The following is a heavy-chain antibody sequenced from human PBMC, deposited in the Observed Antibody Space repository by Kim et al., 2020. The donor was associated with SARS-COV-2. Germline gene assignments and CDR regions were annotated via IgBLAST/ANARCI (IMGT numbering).Heavy chain of an antibody. D-gene: IGHD3-3*01. CDR1: GGSISSGGYY. CDR3: ARASPYYDFWSGYPGNFDY. CDR2: IYYSGST. J-gene: IGHJ4*02. Sequence: SETLSLTCTVSGGSISSGGYYWSWIRQHPGKGLEWIGYIYYSGSTYYNPSLKSRVTISVDTSKNQFSLKLSSVTAADTAVYYCARASPYYDFWSGYPGNFDYWGQGTLVTVSS. V-gene: IGHV4-31*03.